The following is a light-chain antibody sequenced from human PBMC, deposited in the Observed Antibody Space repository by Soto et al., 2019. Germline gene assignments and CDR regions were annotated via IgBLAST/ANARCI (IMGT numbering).Light chain of an antibody. J-gene: IGLJ3*02. CDR2: EVS. CDR1: SSDVGGYNY. Sequence: QSALTQPASVSGSPGQSITISCTGTSSDVGGYNYVSWYQQHPGKAPKLMIYEVSNRPSGVSNRFSGSKSGNTASLTISGLQAEDEADYYCISYTSSITLEVFGGGTKLTVL. CDR3: ISYTSSITLEV. V-gene: IGLV2-14*01.